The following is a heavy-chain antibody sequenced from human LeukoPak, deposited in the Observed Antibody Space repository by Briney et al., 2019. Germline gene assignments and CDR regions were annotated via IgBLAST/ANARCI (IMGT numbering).Heavy chain of an antibody. D-gene: IGHD3-22*01. CDR3: ARDLGQYYYDSSGLLDDAFDI. CDR1: GYTFTSYG. CDR2: ISAYNGNT. J-gene: IGHJ3*02. V-gene: IGHV1-18*01. Sequence: ASVKVSCKASGYTFTSYGISWVRQAPGQGLEWMGWISAYNGNTNYAQKLQGRVTMTTDTSTSTAYMELRSLRSDDTAVYYCARDLGQYYYDSSGLLDDAFDIWGQGTMVTVSS.